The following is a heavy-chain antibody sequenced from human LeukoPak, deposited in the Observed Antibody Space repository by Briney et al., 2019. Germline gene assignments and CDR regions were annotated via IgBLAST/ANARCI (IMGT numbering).Heavy chain of an antibody. J-gene: IGHJ2*01. D-gene: IGHD2-21*01. V-gene: IGHV4-59*02. CDR3: AREANSPTARYWYFDL. CDR2: VYYSGST. CDR1: GGSVSSYY. Sequence: ETLSLTCAVSGGSVSSYYWSWMRQPPGKGLEWIGYVYYSGSTNYNPALKSRVTISLDTSENQFSLKLSSVTAADTAVYYCAREANSPTARYWYFDLWGRGTQVTVSS.